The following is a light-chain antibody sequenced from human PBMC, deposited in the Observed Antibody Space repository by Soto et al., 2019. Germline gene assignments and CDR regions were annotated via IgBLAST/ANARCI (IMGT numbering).Light chain of an antibody. CDR2: KAS. CDR1: QTISSW. J-gene: IGKJ1*01. Sequence: DIQMTQSPSTLSGSVGDRVTITCRASQTISSWLAWYQQKPGKAPKLLIYKASTLKSGVPSRFSVSVSGTETPTTISRLQQDDFVYYYRQHSNSYSEAFGQGTKVDIK. V-gene: IGKV1-5*03. CDR3: QHSNSYSEA.